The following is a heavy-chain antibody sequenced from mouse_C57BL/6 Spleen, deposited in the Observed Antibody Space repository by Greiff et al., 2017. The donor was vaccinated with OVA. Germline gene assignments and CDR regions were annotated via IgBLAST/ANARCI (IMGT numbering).Heavy chain of an antibody. J-gene: IGHJ3*01. CDR2: INPSNGGT. Sequence: QVQLQQPGTELVKPGASVKLSCKASGYTFTSYWLHWVKQRPGQGLEWIGNINPSNGGTNYNEKFKSKATLTVDKSSSTAYMQRSSLTSEDSAVYCCARSGSSYEFAYWGQGTLVTVSA. V-gene: IGHV1-53*01. D-gene: IGHD1-1*01. CDR3: ARSGSSYEFAY. CDR1: GYTFTSYW.